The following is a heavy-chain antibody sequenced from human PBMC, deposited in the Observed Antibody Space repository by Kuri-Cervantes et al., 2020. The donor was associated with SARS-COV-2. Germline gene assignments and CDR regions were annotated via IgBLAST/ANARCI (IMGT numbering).Heavy chain of an antibody. D-gene: IGHD3-9*01. Sequence: GESLKISCAASGFTFSGHWIHWVRQAPGKGLEWVAVISYDGSNKYYADSVKGRFTISRDNSKNTLYLQMNSLRAEDTAVYYCAKEDIFTGWYVPAIPDYWGQGTLVTVSS. V-gene: IGHV3-30*18. CDR1: GFTFSGHW. J-gene: IGHJ4*02. CDR3: AKEDIFTGWYVPAIPDY. CDR2: ISYDGSNK.